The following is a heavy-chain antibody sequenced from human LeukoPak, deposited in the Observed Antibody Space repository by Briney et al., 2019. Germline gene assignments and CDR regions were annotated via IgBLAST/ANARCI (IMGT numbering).Heavy chain of an antibody. CDR3: ARVGDSCFDY. Sequence: KPSETLSLTCTVSGGSISSYYWSWIRQSPGKGLEWIGYIYNSGNTNYNPSLRSRVTILVDTSKNQFSLKMTSVTAADTAVHYCARVGDSCFDYWGQGTLVTVSS. CDR2: IYNSGNT. V-gene: IGHV4-59*01. D-gene: IGHD3-10*01. J-gene: IGHJ4*02. CDR1: GGSISSYY.